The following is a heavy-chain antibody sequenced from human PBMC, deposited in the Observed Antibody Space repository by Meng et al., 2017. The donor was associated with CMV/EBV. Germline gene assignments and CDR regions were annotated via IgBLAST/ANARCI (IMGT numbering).Heavy chain of an antibody. J-gene: IGHJ6*02. Sequence: GESLKISCAASGFTFDDYTMHWVRQAPGKGLEWVSLISWDGGSTYYADSVKSRFTISRDNSKNSLYLQMNSLRTEDTALYYCAKDMADSSGYYYYYGMDVWGQGTTVTVSS. D-gene: IGHD3-22*01. CDR2: ISWDGGST. V-gene: IGHV3-43*01. CDR3: AKDMADSSGYYYYYGMDV. CDR1: GFTFDDYT.